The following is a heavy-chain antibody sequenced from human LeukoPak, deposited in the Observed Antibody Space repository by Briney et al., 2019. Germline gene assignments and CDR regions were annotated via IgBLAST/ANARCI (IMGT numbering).Heavy chain of an antibody. J-gene: IGHJ6*03. V-gene: IGHV3-11*01. Sequence: GGSLRLSCAASGFTFTDYCMSWIRQAPGKRLEWVSFIGTRDSTKYYADSVKGQFTVSRDNAENSLYLQMNSLTAEDTAVYYCARATNWGFPLHMDVWGKGNTVTVSS. CDR1: GFTFTDYC. CDR2: IGTRDSTK. D-gene: IGHD7-27*01. CDR3: ARATNWGFPLHMDV.